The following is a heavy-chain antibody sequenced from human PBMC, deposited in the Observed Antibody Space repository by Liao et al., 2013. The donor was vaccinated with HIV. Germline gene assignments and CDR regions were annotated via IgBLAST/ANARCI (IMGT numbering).Heavy chain of an antibody. V-gene: IGHV4-4*07. CDR2: VSWTGST. Sequence: QLQLQESGPGLVKPSETLSLTCSVSGTSISSYYWSWIRQSAGKGLEWIGRVSWTGSTNDNPSLQSRVSMSVDTSKNHFSLKLSSVTAADTAVYYCARDQEEGFDYWGQGTLVTVSS. CDR3: ARDQEEGFDY. J-gene: IGHJ4*02. CDR1: GTSISSYY.